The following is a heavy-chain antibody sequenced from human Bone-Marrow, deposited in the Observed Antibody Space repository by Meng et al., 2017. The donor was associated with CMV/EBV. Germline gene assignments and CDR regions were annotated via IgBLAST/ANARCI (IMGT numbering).Heavy chain of an antibody. CDR1: GGSISSGDYY. CDR3: ARAGPKYYGAYYYYGMDV. CDR2: IYYSGST. D-gene: IGHD3-3*01. V-gene: IGHV4-30-4*08. Sequence: LRLSCTVSGGSISSGDYYWSWIRQPPGKGLEWIGYIYYSGSTYYNPSLKSRVTISVDTSKNQFSLKLSSVTAADTAVYYCARAGPKYYGAYYYYGMDVWGQGTTVTVSS. J-gene: IGHJ6*02.